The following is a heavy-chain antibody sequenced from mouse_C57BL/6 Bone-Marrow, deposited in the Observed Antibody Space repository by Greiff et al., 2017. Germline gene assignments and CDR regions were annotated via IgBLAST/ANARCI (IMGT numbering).Heavy chain of an antibody. CDR2: IYPRSGNT. J-gene: IGHJ3*01. Sequence: VKLMESGAELARPGASVKLSCKASGYTFTSYGISWVKQRTGQGLEWIGEIYPRSGNTYYNEKFKGKATLTADKSSSTAYMELRSLTSEDSAVYFCAAPNYGSSYGWFAYWGQGTLVTVSA. V-gene: IGHV1-81*01. D-gene: IGHD1-1*01. CDR3: AAPNYGSSYGWFAY. CDR1: GYTFTSYG.